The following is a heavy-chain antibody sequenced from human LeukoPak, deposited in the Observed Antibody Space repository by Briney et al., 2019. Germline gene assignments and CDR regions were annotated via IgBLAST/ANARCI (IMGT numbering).Heavy chain of an antibody. V-gene: IGHV5-51*01. J-gene: IGHJ3*02. D-gene: IGHD3-22*01. CDR3: ATPSEDYDSSGYGDAFDI. CDR2: IYPCDSDT. Sequence: GESLKISCKGSGYSFTSYWIGWVRQMPGKGLEWMGIIYPCDSDTRYSPSFQGQVTISADKSISTAYLQWSSLKASDTAMYYCATPSEDYDSSGYGDAFDIWGQGTMVTVSS. CDR1: GYSFTSYW.